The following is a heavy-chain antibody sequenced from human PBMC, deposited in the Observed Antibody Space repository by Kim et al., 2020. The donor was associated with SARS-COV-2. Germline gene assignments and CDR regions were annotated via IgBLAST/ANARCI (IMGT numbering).Heavy chain of an antibody. V-gene: IGHV4-59*08. CDR1: GGSISSYY. CDR3: ARNALAVAGAFDI. CDR2: IYYSGST. Sequence: SETLSLTCTVSGGSISSYYWSWIRQPPGKGLEWIGYIYYSGSTNYNPSLKSRVTISVDTSKNQFSLKLSSVTAADTAVYYCARNALAVAGAFDIWGQGTMVTVSS. D-gene: IGHD6-19*01. J-gene: IGHJ3*02.